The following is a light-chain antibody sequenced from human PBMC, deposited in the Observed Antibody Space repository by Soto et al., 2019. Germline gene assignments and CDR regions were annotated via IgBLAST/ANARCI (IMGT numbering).Light chain of an antibody. CDR2: WAS. CDR3: QQFLSAPFT. J-gene: IGKJ3*01. V-gene: IGKV4-1*01. CDR1: QSVLSSSNNKNY. Sequence: DIVMTQSPDSLTVSLGERATINCKSSQSVLSSSNNKNYLAWYQQKPGQPPKLLIYWASTRESGVPDRFSGSGSGTDFPLTITTLQVEDVASYYCQQFLSAPFTFGPGTKVKIK.